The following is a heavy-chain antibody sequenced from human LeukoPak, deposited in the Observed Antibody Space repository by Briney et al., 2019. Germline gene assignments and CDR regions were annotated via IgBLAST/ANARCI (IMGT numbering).Heavy chain of an antibody. Sequence: SETLSLTCTVSGGSISSYYWSWIRQPPGKGLEWIGYIYYSGSTNYNPSLKSRVTISVDTSKNQFSLKLSSVTAADTAVYYCARGSRDYDILTGQLRVWLDPWGQGTLVTVSS. CDR3: ARGSRDYDILTGQLRVWLDP. V-gene: IGHV4-59*01. D-gene: IGHD3-9*01. CDR1: GGSISSYY. J-gene: IGHJ5*02. CDR2: IYYSGST.